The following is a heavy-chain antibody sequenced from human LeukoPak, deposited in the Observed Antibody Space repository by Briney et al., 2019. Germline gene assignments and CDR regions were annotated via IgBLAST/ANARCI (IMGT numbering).Heavy chain of an antibody. J-gene: IGHJ4*02. Sequence: PGGSLRLSCAASGFTFSSYGMHWVRQAPGKGLEWVAVISYDGSNKYYADSVKGRFTISRDNSKNTLYLQMNSLRAEDTAVYYCAKDPAVASYYFDSWGQGTLVTVSS. CDR3: AKDPAVASYYFDS. CDR2: ISYDGSNK. CDR1: GFTFSSYG. D-gene: IGHD6-19*01. V-gene: IGHV3-30*18.